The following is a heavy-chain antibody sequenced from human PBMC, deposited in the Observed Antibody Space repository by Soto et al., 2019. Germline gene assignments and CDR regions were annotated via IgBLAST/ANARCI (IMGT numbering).Heavy chain of an antibody. Sequence: GGSLRLSCAAAGFSFSSYAMSWVLQAPGNGLEWVSAISGSGGSTYYADSVKGRFTISRDNSKNTLYLQMNSLRAEDTAVYYCEKDSFRHYYDSSGYGSYYFDYWGQGTLVPVYS. D-gene: IGHD3-22*01. CDR3: EKDSFRHYYDSSGYGSYYFDY. V-gene: IGHV3-23*01. J-gene: IGHJ4*02. CDR2: ISGSGGST. CDR1: GFSFSSYA.